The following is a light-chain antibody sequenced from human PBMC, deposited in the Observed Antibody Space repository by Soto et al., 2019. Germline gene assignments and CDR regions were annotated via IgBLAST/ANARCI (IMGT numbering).Light chain of an antibody. CDR3: SSYTISSTRV. V-gene: IGLV2-14*01. CDR2: EVS. Sequence: QSALTQPASVSGSPGQSMTISCTGTSNDVGAFNYVSWYQQHPGTAPKLMIYEVSNRPSGVSHRFSGSKSGNTASLTISGLQAEDEADYYCSSYTISSTRVFGGGTKLTVL. CDR1: SNDVGAFNY. J-gene: IGLJ3*02.